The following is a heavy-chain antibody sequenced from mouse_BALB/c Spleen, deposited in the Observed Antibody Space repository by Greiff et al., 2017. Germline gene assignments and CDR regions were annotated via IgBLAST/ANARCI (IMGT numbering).Heavy chain of an antibody. D-gene: IGHD3-3*01. J-gene: IGHJ2*01. Sequence: EVQLQQSGPGLVKPSQSLSLTCSVTGYSITSGYYWNWIRQFPGNKLEWMGYISYDGSNNYNPSLKNRISITRDTSKNQFFLKLNSVTTEDTATYYCAREGLDSFDYWGQGTTLTVSS. V-gene: IGHV3-6*02. CDR2: ISYDGSN. CDR1: GYSITSGYY. CDR3: AREGLDSFDY.